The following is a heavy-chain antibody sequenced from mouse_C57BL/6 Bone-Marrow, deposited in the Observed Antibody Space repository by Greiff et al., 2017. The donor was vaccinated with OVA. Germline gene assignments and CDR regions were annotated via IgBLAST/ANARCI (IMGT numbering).Heavy chain of an antibody. J-gene: IGHJ4*01. Sequence: EVKLMESGGGLVQPGESLKLSCESNEYEFPSHDMSWVRKTPEKRLELVAAINSDGGSTYYPDTMESRFIISRDNTKKTLYLQMSSLRSEDTALYYCARFYYGSKGGYAMDYWGQGTSVTVSS. D-gene: IGHD1-1*01. CDR3: ARFYYGSKGGYAMDY. CDR2: INSDGGST. V-gene: IGHV5-2*01. CDR1: EYEFPSHD.